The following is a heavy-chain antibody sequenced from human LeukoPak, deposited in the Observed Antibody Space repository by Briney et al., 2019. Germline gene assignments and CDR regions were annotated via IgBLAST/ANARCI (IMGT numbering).Heavy chain of an antibody. Sequence: SETLSLTCTVSGGSFSSGNFYWSWIRQPPGKGLDWIGYIHYSGSTYYNPSLKSRVTISIDTSKNQFSLKLSSVTAADTAVYSCIRGPHFDSLKNYYYGLDVWGQGTTVTVSS. V-gene: IGHV4-30-4*01. D-gene: IGHD3-9*01. J-gene: IGHJ6*02. CDR1: GGSFSSGNFY. CDR3: IRGPHFDSLKNYYYGLDV. CDR2: IHYSGST.